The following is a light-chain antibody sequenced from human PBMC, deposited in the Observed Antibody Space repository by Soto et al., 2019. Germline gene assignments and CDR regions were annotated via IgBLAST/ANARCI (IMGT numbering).Light chain of an antibody. J-gene: IGKJ1*01. CDR3: HPYGSSRK. CDR2: GAS. V-gene: IGKV3-20*01. Sequence: EIVLTQSPGPRSLSPVERPKLYFKASQSVTSSHLAWYQQKPGQAPRLLIFGASNRATGIPDRFSGSGSGTDFTLTINRLEPEDFAVYYCHPYGSSRKCGQGTKGDIK. CDR1: QSVTSSH.